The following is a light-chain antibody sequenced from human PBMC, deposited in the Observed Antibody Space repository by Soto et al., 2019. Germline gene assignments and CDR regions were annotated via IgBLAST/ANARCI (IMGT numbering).Light chain of an antibody. CDR1: QSVGNF. CDR3: QQSYITPYT. V-gene: IGKV1-39*01. Sequence: DIQMTQSPSSLSASVGDRVTITCRASQSVGNFLNWYQQKPGKAPELLIYAASSLQSGVPSRFSGSGSGTDFTLTISSLQPEDFATFSCQQSYITPYTFGQGTKLEIK. J-gene: IGKJ2*01. CDR2: AAS.